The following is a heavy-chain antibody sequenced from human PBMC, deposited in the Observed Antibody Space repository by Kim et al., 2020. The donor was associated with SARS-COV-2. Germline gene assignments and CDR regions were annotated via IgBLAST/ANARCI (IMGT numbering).Heavy chain of an antibody. CDR2: IRETGTKT. V-gene: IGHV3-23*01. J-gene: IGHJ4*02. D-gene: IGHD6-19*01. CDR3: AREVGSRGWYTVDY. Sequence: GGSLRLSCAASGFTLTNYAMDWVRQAPGKGLEWVSAIRETGTKTYYADSVKGRFTISRDNSKNTLFLQMNSLRAEDTAIYFCAREVGSRGWYTVDYWGQG. CDR1: GFTLTNYA.